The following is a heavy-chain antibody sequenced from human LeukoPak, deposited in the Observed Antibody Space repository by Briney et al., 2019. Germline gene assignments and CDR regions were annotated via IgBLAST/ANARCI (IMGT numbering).Heavy chain of an antibody. J-gene: IGHJ4*02. CDR3: ARVRTGAVDY. CDR2: ISSSGATI. V-gene: IGHV3-11*01. Sequence: GGCLRLSCAASGFTFSDYDMSWVRQAPGKGLEWISFISSSGATIYYADSVKGRFAISRDNAKNSVYLQMSSLRAEDTAVYYCARVRTGAVDYWVQGTLVSVSS. CDR1: GFTFSDYD. D-gene: IGHD6-19*01.